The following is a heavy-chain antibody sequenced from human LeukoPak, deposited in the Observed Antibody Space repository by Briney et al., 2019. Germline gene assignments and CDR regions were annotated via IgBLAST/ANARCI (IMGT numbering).Heavy chain of an antibody. J-gene: IGHJ4*02. V-gene: IGHV1-69*04. CDR3: AGGYSYGYTGY. CDR2: IIPILGIA. CDR1: GGTFSSYA. D-gene: IGHD5-18*01. Sequence: GASVKVSCKASGGTFSSYAISWVRQAPGQGLEWMGRIIPILGIANYAQKFQGRVTITADKSTSTAYMELSSLRSEDTAVYYCAGGYSYGYTGYWGQGTLVTVSS.